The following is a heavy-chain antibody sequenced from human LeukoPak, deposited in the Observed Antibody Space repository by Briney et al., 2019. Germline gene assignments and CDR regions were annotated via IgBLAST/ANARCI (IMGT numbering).Heavy chain of an antibody. Sequence: GESLKISCKGSGYSFTSYWIGWVRQMPGKGLEWMGIIYPGDSDTRNSPSFQGQVTISADKSISTAYLQWSSLKASDTAMYYCARLSRHYRRPEAPDYWGQGTLVTVSS. CDR1: GYSFTSYW. J-gene: IGHJ4*02. CDR3: ARLSRHYRRPEAPDY. D-gene: IGHD4-11*01. V-gene: IGHV5-51*01. CDR2: IYPGDSDT.